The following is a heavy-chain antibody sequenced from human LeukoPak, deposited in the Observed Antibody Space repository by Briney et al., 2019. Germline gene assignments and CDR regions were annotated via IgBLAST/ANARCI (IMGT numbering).Heavy chain of an antibody. CDR1: GFTFSTYA. CDR3: AKRRGAVTTVTIAYFDY. CDR2: ICGSGGST. V-gene: IGHV3-23*01. J-gene: IGHJ4*02. D-gene: IGHD4-17*01. Sequence: VGSLRLSCAASGFTFSTYAMSWVRQAPGKGLEWVSSICGSGGSTFYADSVKGRFSISRDNSENTLYLQMNSLRVEDTAVYYCAKRRGAVTTVTIAYFDYWGQGTLVTVSS.